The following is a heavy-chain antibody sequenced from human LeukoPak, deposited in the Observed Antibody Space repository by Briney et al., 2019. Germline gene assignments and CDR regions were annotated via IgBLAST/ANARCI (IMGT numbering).Heavy chain of an antibody. V-gene: IGHV3-66*02. Sequence: ASGFNISNNYMSWVRQTPGKGLEWISVIYSGGSTYYADSVKGRFTISRDNSKNTLYLQMNSLRAEDTAVYYCARDGGYCSSTSCPFFDYWGQGTLVTVSS. J-gene: IGHJ4*02. CDR1: GFNISNNY. D-gene: IGHD2-2*01. CDR3: ARDGGYCSSTSCPFFDY. CDR2: IYSGGST.